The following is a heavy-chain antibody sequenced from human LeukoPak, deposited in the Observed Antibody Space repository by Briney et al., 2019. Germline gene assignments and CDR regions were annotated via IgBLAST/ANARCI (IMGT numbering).Heavy chain of an antibody. CDR2: INAYNGNT. Sequence: ASMKVSCKASGYTFTNYGVSWVRQAPGQGLEWMGWINAYNGNTNYAQSLQGRVTMTTDTSKTTAYLELRSLRSDDTAVYYCARGAYCGGDCSSNDAFDIWGQGTMVTVSS. V-gene: IGHV1-18*01. CDR3: ARGAYCGGDCSSNDAFDI. D-gene: IGHD2-21*01. CDR1: GYTFTNYG. J-gene: IGHJ3*02.